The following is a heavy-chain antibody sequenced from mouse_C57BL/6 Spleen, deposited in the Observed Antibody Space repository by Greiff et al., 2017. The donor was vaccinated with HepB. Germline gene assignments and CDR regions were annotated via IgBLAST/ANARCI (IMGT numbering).Heavy chain of an antibody. CDR1: GFTFSDYY. CDR3: ARCYSNGGAMDY. Sequence: DVMLVESGGGLVQPGGSLKLSCAASGFTFSDYYMYWVRQTPEKRLEWVAYISNGGGSTYYPDTVKGRFTISRDNAKNTLYLQMSRLKSEDTAMYYCARCYSNGGAMDYWGQGTSVTVSS. CDR2: ISNGGGST. D-gene: IGHD2-5*01. J-gene: IGHJ4*01. V-gene: IGHV5-12*01.